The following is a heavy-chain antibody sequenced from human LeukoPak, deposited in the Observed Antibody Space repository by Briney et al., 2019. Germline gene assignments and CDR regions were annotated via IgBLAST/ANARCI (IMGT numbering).Heavy chain of an antibody. CDR1: GGSIRSGGYY. J-gene: IGHJ4*02. Sequence: SETLSLTCTVSGGSIRSGGYYWSWIRRHPGKGLEWIGYLYYSGSTYYHPSLKSRVTISVHTSKNQFSVKLSSVTAADVFVYYCASRLNGYRAGSYGYWGQGTLVTVSS. CDR2: LYYSGST. CDR3: ASRLNGYRAGSYGY. D-gene: IGHD3-10*01. V-gene: IGHV4-31*03.